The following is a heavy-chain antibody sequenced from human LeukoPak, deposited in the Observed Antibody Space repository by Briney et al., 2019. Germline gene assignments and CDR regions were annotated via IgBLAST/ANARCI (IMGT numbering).Heavy chain of an antibody. J-gene: IGHJ4*02. CDR3: ARGPVGATQFDY. CDR2: INPKSGGT. Sequence: ASVKVSCKASGYSFTDKYLHWVRQAPGQGLEWMGWINPKSGGTNYAQKFQGRVTMTTDTSMTTAHMEVSRLTSDDTAVYYCARGPVGATQFDYWGQGTLVTVSS. V-gene: IGHV1-2*02. D-gene: IGHD1-26*01. CDR1: GYSFTDKY.